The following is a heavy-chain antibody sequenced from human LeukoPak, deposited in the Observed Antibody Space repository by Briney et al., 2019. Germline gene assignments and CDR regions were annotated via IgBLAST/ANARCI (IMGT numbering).Heavy chain of an antibody. CDR3: ASCSGGTCYNHAFDI. CDR2: INTDGGFT. Sequence: GGSLRLSCAASGFTFSDYWMHWVRRAPGKGLVWVSRINTDGGFTNYADSVKGRFTISRDSAKNTLYLQMNSLRAEDTAVYYCASCSGGTCYNHAFDIWGQGTMVTVSS. CDR1: GFTFSDYW. V-gene: IGHV3-74*01. J-gene: IGHJ3*02. D-gene: IGHD2-15*01.